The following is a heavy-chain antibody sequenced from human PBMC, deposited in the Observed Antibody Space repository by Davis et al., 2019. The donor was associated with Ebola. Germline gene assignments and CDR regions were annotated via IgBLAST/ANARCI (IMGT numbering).Heavy chain of an antibody. CDR3: AKLFGSSGWYYFDY. D-gene: IGHD6-19*01. V-gene: IGHV3-30*18. J-gene: IGHJ4*02. CDR1: GFTFSSYG. Sequence: GESLKISCAASGFTFSSYGMHWVRQAPGKGLEWVAVISYDGSNKYYADSVKGRFTISRDNSKNTLYLQMNSLRAEDTAVYYCAKLFGSSGWYYFDYWGQGTLVAVSS. CDR2: ISYDGSNK.